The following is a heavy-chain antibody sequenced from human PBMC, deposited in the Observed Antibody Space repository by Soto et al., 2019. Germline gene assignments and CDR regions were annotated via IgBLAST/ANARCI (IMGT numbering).Heavy chain of an antibody. CDR1: GFIFSNYV. J-gene: IGHJ4*02. CDR2: ISYDGNSK. CDR3: ARSSCGDDCALDH. D-gene: IGHD2-21*02. Sequence: WGSRRLSCGASGFIFSNYVMHWVGQAPGKGLEWVAVISYDGNSKHYADSVNGRFTTSRNNSKSTLHVQMNSLRAEDTALYYCARSSCGDDCALDHCRQRTLGTVSS. V-gene: IGHV3-30-3*01.